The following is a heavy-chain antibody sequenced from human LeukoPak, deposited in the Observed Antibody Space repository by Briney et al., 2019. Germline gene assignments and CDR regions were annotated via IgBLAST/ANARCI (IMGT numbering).Heavy chain of an antibody. CDR1: GFTFSDYY. CDR3: ARDRYYYDSSGSRLSYYFDY. J-gene: IGHJ4*02. V-gene: IGHV3-11*01. CDR2: ISSSGSTI. Sequence: GGSLRLSCAASGFTFSDYYMSWIRQAPGKGLEWVSYISSSGSTIYYADSVKGRFTISRDNAKNSLYLQMNSLRAEDTAVYYCARDRYYYDSSGSRLSYYFDYWGQGTLVTVSS. D-gene: IGHD3-22*01.